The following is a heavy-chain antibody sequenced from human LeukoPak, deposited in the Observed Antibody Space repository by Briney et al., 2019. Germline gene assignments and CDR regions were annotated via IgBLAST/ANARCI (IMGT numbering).Heavy chain of an antibody. J-gene: IGHJ4*02. CDR2: INPNSGGT. D-gene: IGHD2-15*01. V-gene: IGHV1-2*02. CDR3: ARELEGNAARSIVVVVAATLYDY. Sequence: GASVKVSFKASGYTFTGYYMHWVRQAPGQGLEWMGWINPNSGGTNYAQKFQGRVTMTTDTSTSTAYMELRSLRSDDTAVYYCARELEGNAARSIVVVVAATLYDYWGQGTLVTVSS. CDR1: GYTFTGYY.